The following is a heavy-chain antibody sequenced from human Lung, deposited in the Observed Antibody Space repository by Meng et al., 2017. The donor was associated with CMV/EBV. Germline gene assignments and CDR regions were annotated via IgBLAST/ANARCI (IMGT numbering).Heavy chain of an antibody. CDR3: TTDPEGDYDLDF. CDR1: GLNFRTYG. J-gene: IGHJ4*02. D-gene: IGHD4-17*01. CDR2: INAESTNK. Sequence: SCVVSGLNFRTYGMTWVRQASGKGLEFVSHINAESTNKGYADAVKGRFTISRDIAGSSVFLQMNNLRVEDAAVYYCTTDPEGDYDLDFWGQGTXVTVSS. V-gene: IGHV3-21*06.